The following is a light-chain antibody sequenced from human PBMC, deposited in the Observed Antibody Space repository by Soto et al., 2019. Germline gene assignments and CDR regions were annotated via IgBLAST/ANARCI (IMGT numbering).Light chain of an antibody. V-gene: IGKV3-15*01. J-gene: IGKJ4*01. CDR3: QQYNKWPPLT. Sequence: GMAQAQATLSVSPGERVTLSCRASQSINNDLAWYQQKVGQGPRLLIYGASTRATGIPARFSGSGSGTEFTLTISSLQSEDSAVYYCQQYNKWPPLTFGGGTKVEIK. CDR1: QSINND. CDR2: GAS.